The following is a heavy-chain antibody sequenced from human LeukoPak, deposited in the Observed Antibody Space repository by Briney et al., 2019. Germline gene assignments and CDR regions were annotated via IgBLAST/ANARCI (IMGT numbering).Heavy chain of an antibody. Sequence: SETLSLTCAVSGGSISSGGYSWSWIRQPPGKGLERIGYICHSGSTYYNPSLKSRVTISVDRSKSQFSLKLSSVTAADTAVYYCARVSSSSWLIDYWGQGTLVTVSS. CDR1: GGSISSGGYS. CDR2: ICHSGST. CDR3: ARVSSSSWLIDY. V-gene: IGHV4-30-2*01. J-gene: IGHJ4*02. D-gene: IGHD6-13*01.